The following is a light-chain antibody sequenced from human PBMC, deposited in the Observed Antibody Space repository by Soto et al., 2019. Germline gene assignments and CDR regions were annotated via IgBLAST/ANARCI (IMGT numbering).Light chain of an antibody. CDR1: SSNIGSNY. CDR3: AAWDDSLSGPV. CDR2: RSN. J-gene: IGLJ2*01. V-gene: IGLV1-47*01. Sequence: QSVLTQTPSASGTPGQRVTISCSGSSSNIGSNYVCWYQQLPGTSPKLLIYRSNQRPSGVPDRFSGFKSGTSASLAISGLRSEDEADYYCAAWDDSLSGPVFGGGTKLTVL.